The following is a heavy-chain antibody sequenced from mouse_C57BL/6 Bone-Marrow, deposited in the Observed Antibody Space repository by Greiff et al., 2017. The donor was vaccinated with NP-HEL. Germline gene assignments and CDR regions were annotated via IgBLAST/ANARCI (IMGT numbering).Heavy chain of an antibody. D-gene: IGHD2-4*01. CDR2: ISNLAYSI. Sequence: EVMLVESGGGLVQPGGSLKLSCAASGFTFSDYGMAWVRQAPRKGPEWVAFISNLAYSIYYADTVTGRFTLSRENAKNTLYLEMSSLRSEDTAMYYCARLDYGLDYWGQGTTLTVSS. V-gene: IGHV5-15*01. CDR1: GFTFSDYG. CDR3: ARLDYGLDY. J-gene: IGHJ2*01.